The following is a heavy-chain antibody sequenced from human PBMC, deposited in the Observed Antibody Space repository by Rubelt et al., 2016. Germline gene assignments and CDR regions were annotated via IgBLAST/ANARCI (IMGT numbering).Heavy chain of an antibody. V-gene: IGHV3-9*01. Sequence: SGQPGRSLRLSCTASGFIFGDYAMHWVRQSPGKGLEWVSGITWNSGSIDYADSVKGRFTISRDNAKNTLHLQMNSLRAEDTAVYYCARVGGYNGVGGYWGQGTLVTVSS. CDR3: ARVGGYNGVGGY. CDR2: ITWNSGSI. D-gene: IGHD5-24*01. J-gene: IGHJ4*02. CDR1: GFIFGDYA.